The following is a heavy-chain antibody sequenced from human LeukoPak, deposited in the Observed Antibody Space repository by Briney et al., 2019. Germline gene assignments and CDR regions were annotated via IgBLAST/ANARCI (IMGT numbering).Heavy chain of an antibody. D-gene: IGHD1-14*01. CDR2: INHSGST. J-gene: IGHJ4*02. V-gene: IGHV4-34*01. Sequence: SETLSLTCAVYGGSFSGYYWSWVRQPPGKGLEWIGEINHSGSTNYNPSLKSRVTISVDTSKNQFSLKLSSVTAADTAVYYCARVPSGSAGGGSDYWGQGTLVTVSS. CDR3: ARVPSGSAGGGSDY. CDR1: GGSFSGYY.